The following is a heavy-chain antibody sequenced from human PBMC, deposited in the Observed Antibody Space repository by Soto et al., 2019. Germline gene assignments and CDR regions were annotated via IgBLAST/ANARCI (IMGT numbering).Heavy chain of an antibody. CDR2: IHPGDSDT. Sequence: GESLKISCKGSGYSFTSYWIGWVRQMPGKGLEWMGIIHPGDSDTRYSPSFQGQVTISADKSISTAYLQWSSLKASDTAMYYCARTMVRGVIAPTLTDYWGQGTLVTVSS. J-gene: IGHJ4*02. V-gene: IGHV5-51*01. CDR3: ARTMVRGVIAPTLTDY. D-gene: IGHD3-10*01. CDR1: GYSFTSYW.